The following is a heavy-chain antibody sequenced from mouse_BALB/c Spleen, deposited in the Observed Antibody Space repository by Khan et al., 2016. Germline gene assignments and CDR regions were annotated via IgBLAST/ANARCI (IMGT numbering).Heavy chain of an antibody. D-gene: IGHD2-1*01. CDR1: GFSLTSYG. Sequence: QVQLKQSGPSLVQPSQSLSITCTVSGFSLTSYGVHWFRQSPGKGLEWLGVIWRGGSTDYNAAFMSRLSITKDNSKSQVFFKMNSLQADDSAIYYCATRTSYGNHGGFAYWGQGTLVTVSA. V-gene: IGHV2-5-1*01. J-gene: IGHJ3*01. CDR3: ATRTSYGNHGGFAY. CDR2: IWRGGST.